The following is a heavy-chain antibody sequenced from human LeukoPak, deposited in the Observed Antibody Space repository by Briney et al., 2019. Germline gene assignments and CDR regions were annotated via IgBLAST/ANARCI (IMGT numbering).Heavy chain of an antibody. Sequence: ASVKVSCKASGYTFTGYYMHWVRQAPGQGLEWMGRINPNSGGTNYAQKFQGRVTMTRDTSISTAYMELSRLRPDDTAVYYCARDRTRQLVRWGSSLDYWGQGTLVTVSS. J-gene: IGHJ4*02. CDR2: INPNSGGT. V-gene: IGHV1-2*06. D-gene: IGHD6-13*01. CDR3: ARDRTRQLVRWGSSLDY. CDR1: GYTFTGYY.